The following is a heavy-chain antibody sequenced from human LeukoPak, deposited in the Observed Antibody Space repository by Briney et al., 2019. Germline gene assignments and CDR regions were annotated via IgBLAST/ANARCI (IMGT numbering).Heavy chain of an antibody. J-gene: IGHJ3*02. V-gene: IGHV3-21*01. Sequence: PGGSLRLSCAASGFTFSSYSMNWVRQAPGKGLEWVSSISSSSSYIYYADSVKGRFTISRGNAKNSLYLQMNSLRAEDTAVYYCARDGRNYDYVWGSPSPGAFDIWGQGTMVTVSS. D-gene: IGHD3-16*01. CDR1: GFTFSSYS. CDR3: ARDGRNYDYVWGSPSPGAFDI. CDR2: ISSSSSYI.